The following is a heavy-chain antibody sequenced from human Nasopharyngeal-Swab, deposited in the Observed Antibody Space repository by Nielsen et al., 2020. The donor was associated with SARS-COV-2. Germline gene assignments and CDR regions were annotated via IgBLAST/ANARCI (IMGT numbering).Heavy chain of an antibody. V-gene: IGHV3-23*01. Sequence: GASLQISCAASGFTFSSYAMSWVRQAPGKGLEWVSAISGSGGSTYYADSVKGRFTISRDNSKNTLYLQMNSLRAEDTAVYYCAKRRVGAAFDYWGQGTLVTVSS. CDR3: AKRRVGAAFDY. CDR1: GFTFSSYA. D-gene: IGHD1-26*01. J-gene: IGHJ4*02. CDR2: ISGSGGST.